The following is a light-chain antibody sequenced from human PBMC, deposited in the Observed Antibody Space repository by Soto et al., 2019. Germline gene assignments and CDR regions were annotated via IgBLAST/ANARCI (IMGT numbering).Light chain of an antibody. CDR2: GDT. CDR1: SSNIGAGKY. J-gene: IGLJ3*02. Sequence: QSVLTQPPSVSGAPGQRVTISCTGSSSNIGAGKYVHWYQQLPGRAPKLLIYGDTNRPSGVPDRFSASKSGTSASLAITGLQAEDEADYHCASWDASLNGWVFGGGTKLTVL. V-gene: IGLV1-40*01. CDR3: ASWDASLNGWV.